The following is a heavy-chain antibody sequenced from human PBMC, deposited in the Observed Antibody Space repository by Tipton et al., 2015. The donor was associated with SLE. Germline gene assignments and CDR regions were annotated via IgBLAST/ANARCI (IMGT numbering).Heavy chain of an antibody. CDR1: GFSFSTYS. Sequence: SLRLSCAASGFSFSTYSMDWVRQAPGKGLEWVSSISSSSSHIYYADSVKGRFTISRDDAKNSLYLQMDSLRAEDTAVYYCARWVDAFDIWGQGTTVTVSS. V-gene: IGHV3-21*01. CDR2: ISSSSSHI. J-gene: IGHJ3*02. CDR3: ARWVDAFDI.